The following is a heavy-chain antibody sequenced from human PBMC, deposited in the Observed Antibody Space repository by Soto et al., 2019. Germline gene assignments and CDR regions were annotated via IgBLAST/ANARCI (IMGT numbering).Heavy chain of an antibody. CDR1: GGSISSYY. D-gene: IGHD3-22*01. V-gene: IGHV4-59*01. CDR3: AGFYDSSGYVPFWSDY. J-gene: IGHJ4*02. CDR2: IYYSGST. Sequence: SETLSLTCTVSGGSISSYYWSWIRQPPGKGLEWIGYIYYSGSTNYNPSLKSRVTISVDTSKNQFSPKLSSVTAADTAVYYCAGFYDSSGYVPFWSDYWGQGTLVTVSS.